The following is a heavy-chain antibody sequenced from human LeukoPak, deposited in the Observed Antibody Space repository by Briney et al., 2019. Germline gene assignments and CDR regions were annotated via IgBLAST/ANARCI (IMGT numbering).Heavy chain of an antibody. V-gene: IGHV3-21*01. Sequence: GGSLRLSCAASGFTFSSYSMNWVRQAPGKGLEWVSSISSSNLYIYYADSVKGRFTISRDNAKNSLYLQMNSLRAEDTAVYYCARDGARGWYGDYWGQGTLVTVSS. CDR1: GFTFSSYS. CDR2: ISSSNLYI. D-gene: IGHD6-19*01. J-gene: IGHJ4*02. CDR3: ARDGARGWYGDY.